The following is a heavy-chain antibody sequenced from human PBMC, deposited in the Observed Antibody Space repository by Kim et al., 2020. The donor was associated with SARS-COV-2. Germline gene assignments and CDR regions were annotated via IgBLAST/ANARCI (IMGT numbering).Heavy chain of an antibody. J-gene: IGHJ4*02. CDR3: TTVISAAGRGY. D-gene: IGHD6-13*01. V-gene: IGHV3-15*01. Sequence: GGSLRLSCAASGFPFSNVWMSWVRQAPGRGLEWVGRIKSKTDGGATDYAAPVKGRFTMSRDDSKNKLYLKMNSLETEDTGVYYCTTVISAAGRGYWGQGTLVTVSS. CDR2: IKSKTDGGAT. CDR1: GFPFSNVW.